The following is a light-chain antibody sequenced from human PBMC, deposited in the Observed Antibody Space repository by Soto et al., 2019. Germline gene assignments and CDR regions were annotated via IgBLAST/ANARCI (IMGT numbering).Light chain of an antibody. CDR1: SSNIGTNY. Sequence: QSVLTQPPSASGTPGQTVTISSSGSSSNIGTNYVFWYQQLPETAPKLLIYGNNQRPSGVPDRFSGSRSGTSASLAISGLRHEDEADYYCAVWDDSLSGVVFGGGTKLTVL. CDR2: GNN. V-gene: IGLV1-47*01. J-gene: IGLJ3*02. CDR3: AVWDDSLSGVV.